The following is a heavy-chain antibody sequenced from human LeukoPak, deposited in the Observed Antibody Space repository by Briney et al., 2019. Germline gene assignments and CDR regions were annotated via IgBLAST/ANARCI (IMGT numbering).Heavy chain of an antibody. CDR2: ISVHNYNT. V-gene: IGHV1-18*01. CDR1: GYTFSSYD. Sequence: ASVKVSCKTSGYTFSSYDITWVRQAPGQGLEWMGWISVHNYNTDYAQKLQGRLTMTTDTSTSTAYMELRSLRSDDTAVYYCARGRDARRKVGVPGPPLTNFDYWGQGTLVTVSS. D-gene: IGHD6-19*01. J-gene: IGHJ4*02. CDR3: ARGRDARRKVGVPGPPLTNFDY.